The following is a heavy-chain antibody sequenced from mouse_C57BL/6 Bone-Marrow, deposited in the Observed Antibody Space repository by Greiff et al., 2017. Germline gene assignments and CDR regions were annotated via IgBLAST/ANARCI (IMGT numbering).Heavy chain of an antibody. Sequence: EVQLVESGGGLVQPKGSLKLSCAASGFSFNTYAMNWVRQAPGKGFEWVARIRSKSNNYATSYADSVKDRFTISRDDSESMLYLQMNNFKTEDTAMYYCGEGTGAYWGQGTLVTVSA. CDR1: GFSFNTYA. CDR3: GEGTGAY. D-gene: IGHD3-1*01. J-gene: IGHJ3*01. V-gene: IGHV10-1*01. CDR2: IRSKSNNYAT.